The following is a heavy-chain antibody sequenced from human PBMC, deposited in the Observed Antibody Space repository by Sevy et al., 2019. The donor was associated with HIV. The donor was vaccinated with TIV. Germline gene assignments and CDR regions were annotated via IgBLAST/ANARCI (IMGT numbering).Heavy chain of an antibody. CDR1: GFTFSFYA. Sequence: GGCLRLSCAASGFTFSFYAMNWVRQAPGKGLEWVSTIYGSGGVTYYADSVKGRFTISRDNSKNTLFLQMNNLRAEDTALYYCAGGRYDSSGSFDAFDIWGQGTMVTVSS. CDR2: IYGSGGVT. D-gene: IGHD3-22*01. CDR3: AGGRYDSSGSFDAFDI. J-gene: IGHJ3*02. V-gene: IGHV3-23*01.